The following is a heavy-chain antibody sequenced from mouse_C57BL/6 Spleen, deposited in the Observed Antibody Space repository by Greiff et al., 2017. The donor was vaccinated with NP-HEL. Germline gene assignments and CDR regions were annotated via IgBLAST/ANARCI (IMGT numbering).Heavy chain of an antibody. V-gene: IGHV1-80*01. D-gene: IGHD1-2*01. CDR1: GYAFSSYW. CDR3: ARKNGGGNWFAY. CDR2: IYPGDGDT. J-gene: IGHJ3*01. Sequence: QVQLQQSGAELVKPGASVKISCKASGYAFSSYWMNWVKQRPGQGLEWIGQIYPGDGDTNYNGTFKGKATLTADKYSSPAYMQLSSLTSEDSAVYFCARKNGGGNWFAYWGQGTLVTVSA.